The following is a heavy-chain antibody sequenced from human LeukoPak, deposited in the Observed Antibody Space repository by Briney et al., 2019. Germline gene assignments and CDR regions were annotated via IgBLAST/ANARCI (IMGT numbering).Heavy chain of an antibody. V-gene: IGHV4-34*01. CDR3: ARVPIEYSSSSEIDYFDY. CDR2: INHSGST. Sequence: SETLSLTCAVYGGSFSGYYWSWIRQPPGKGLEWIGEINHSGSTNYNPSLKSRVTISVDTSKNQFSLPLSSVTAADTAVYYCARVPIEYSSSSEIDYFDYWGQGTLVTVSS. CDR1: GGSFSGYY. D-gene: IGHD6-6*01. J-gene: IGHJ4*02.